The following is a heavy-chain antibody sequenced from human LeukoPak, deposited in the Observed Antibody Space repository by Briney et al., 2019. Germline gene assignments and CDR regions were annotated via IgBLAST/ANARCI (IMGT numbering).Heavy chain of an antibody. J-gene: IGHJ4*02. V-gene: IGHV4-38-2*02. CDR3: ARGTLTPFDY. CDR2: IYHSGST. Sequence: SETLSLTCTVSGYSISSGYYWGWIRQPPGKGLEWIGFIYHSGSTYYNPSLKSRVTISVDTSKNQFSLKLTSVTAADTAVYYCARGTLTPFDYWGQGTLVTVSS. CDR1: GYSISSGYY.